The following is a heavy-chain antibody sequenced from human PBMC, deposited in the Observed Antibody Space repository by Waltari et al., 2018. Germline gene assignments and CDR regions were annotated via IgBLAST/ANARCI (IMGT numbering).Heavy chain of an antibody. CDR3: ARGPTKYCSSTSCYRASRYFDY. J-gene: IGHJ4*02. CDR2: INHSGSP. D-gene: IGHD2-2*02. V-gene: IGHV4-34*01. CDR1: GGSFSGYY. Sequence: QVQLQQWGAGLLKPSETLSLTCAVYGGSFSGYYWSWIRQPPGKGLEWIGEINHSGSPNYNPSLKSRVTISVDTSKNQFSLKLSSVTAADTAVYYCARGPTKYCSSTSCYRASRYFDYWGQGTLVTVSS.